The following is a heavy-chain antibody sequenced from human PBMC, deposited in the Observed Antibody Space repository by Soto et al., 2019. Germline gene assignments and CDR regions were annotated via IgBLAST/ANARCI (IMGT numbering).Heavy chain of an antibody. CDR2: ISGSGGST. D-gene: IGHD1-26*01. J-gene: IGHJ6*02. CDR3: SKDIGRWARYYGMDV. CDR1: GFTFSSYA. Sequence: PGGSLRLSCAASGFTFSSYAMSWVRQAPGKGLEWVSAISGSGGSTYYADSVKGRFTISRDNSKNTLYLQMNSLRAEDTAVYYCSKDIGRWARYYGMDVWGQGTTVTVSS. V-gene: IGHV3-23*01.